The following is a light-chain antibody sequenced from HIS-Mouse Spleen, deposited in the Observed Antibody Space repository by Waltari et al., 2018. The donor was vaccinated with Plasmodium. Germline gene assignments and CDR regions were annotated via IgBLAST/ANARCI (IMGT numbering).Light chain of an antibody. CDR3: HKFISYPLT. Sequence: AIQFTQSPSSLSASVRNRGTITCRARQGLNNALAWDQQKPGKAPKLRIYDASSLESGAPSRLSGSGSGPDFPLTITSLKPEDLAHYTCHKFISYPLTFGGGTKVEIK. J-gene: IGKJ4*01. CDR1: QGLNNA. CDR2: DAS. V-gene: IGKV1-13*02.